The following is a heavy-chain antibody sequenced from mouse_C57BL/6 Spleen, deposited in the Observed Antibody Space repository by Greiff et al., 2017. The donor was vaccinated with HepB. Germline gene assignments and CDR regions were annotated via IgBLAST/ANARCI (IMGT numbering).Heavy chain of an antibody. CDR1: GYTFTSYW. CDR3: ARGGSNSFLYYFDY. V-gene: IGHV1-55*01. CDR2: IYPGSGST. Sequence: QVQLQQSGAELVKPGASVKMSCKASGYTFTSYWITWVKQRPGQGLEWIGDIYPGSGSTNYNEKFKSKATLTVDTSSSTAYMQLSSLTSEDSAVYYCARGGSNSFLYYFDYWGQGTTLTVSS. J-gene: IGHJ2*01. D-gene: IGHD2-5*01.